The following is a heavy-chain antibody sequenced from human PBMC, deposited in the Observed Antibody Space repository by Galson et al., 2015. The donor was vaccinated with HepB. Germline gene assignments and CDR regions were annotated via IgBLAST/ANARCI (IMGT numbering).Heavy chain of an antibody. CDR1: GGTFSSYT. Sequence: SVKVSCKASGGTFSSYTISWVRQAPGQGLEWMGRIIPILGIANYAQKFQGRVTITADKSTSTAYMELSSLRSEDTAVYYCARVDTAMSNNYYYYYGMDVWGQGTTVTVSS. CDR2: IIPILGIA. D-gene: IGHD5-18*01. V-gene: IGHV1-69*02. CDR3: ARVDTAMSNNYYYYYGMDV. J-gene: IGHJ6*02.